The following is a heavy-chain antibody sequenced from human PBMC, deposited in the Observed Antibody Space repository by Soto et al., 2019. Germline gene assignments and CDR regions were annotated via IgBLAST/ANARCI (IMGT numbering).Heavy chain of an antibody. CDR3: ARDVNRWPGGDWFDP. V-gene: IGHV3-48*02. CDR2: ISSSSSTI. D-gene: IGHD2-15*01. CDR1: GFTFSSYS. J-gene: IGHJ5*02. Sequence: GGSLRLSCAASGFTFSSYSMNWVRQAPGKGLEWVSYISSSSSTIYYADSVKGRFTISRDNAKNSLYLQMNSLRDEDTAVYYCARDVNRWPGGDWFDPWGQGTLVTVS.